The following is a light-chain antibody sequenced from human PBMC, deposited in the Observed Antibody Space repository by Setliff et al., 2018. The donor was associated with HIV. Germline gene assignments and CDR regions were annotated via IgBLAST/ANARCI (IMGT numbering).Light chain of an antibody. CDR3: SSYSINNLYV. CDR1: SSDIGSSNF. CDR2: NVD. J-gene: IGLJ1*01. V-gene: IGLV2-14*03. Sequence: QSVLTQPASVSGSPGQSITISCTGTSSDIGSSNFVSWYQQHPGKAPKVMIYNVDKRPSGVSTRFSGSKSGNTASLTISGLQTEDEADYYCSSYSINNLYVFATGTKVTVL.